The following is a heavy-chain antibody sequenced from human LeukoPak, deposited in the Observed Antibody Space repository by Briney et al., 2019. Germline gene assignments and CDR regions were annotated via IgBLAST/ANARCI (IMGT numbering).Heavy chain of an antibody. CDR3: ARGRDGYTLDY. J-gene: IGHJ4*02. D-gene: IGHD5-24*01. CDR1: GFTFSSYN. CDR2: ISSSSSYI. Sequence: GGSLRLSCAASGFTFSSYNMNWVRQAPGKGLEWVSFISSSSSYIYYADSVKGRFTISRDNAKNSLYLQMNSLRAEDTAVYYCARGRDGYTLDYWGQGTLVTVSS. V-gene: IGHV3-21*01.